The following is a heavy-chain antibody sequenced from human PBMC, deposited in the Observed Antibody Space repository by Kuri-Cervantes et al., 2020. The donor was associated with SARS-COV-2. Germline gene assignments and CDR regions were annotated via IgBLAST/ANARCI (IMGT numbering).Heavy chain of an antibody. J-gene: IGHJ4*02. D-gene: IGHD2-21*01. CDR2: MNPNSGNT. Sequence: SVKVSCKASGYTFTSHDINWVRQATGQGLEWLGWMNPNSGNTGYAQKFQGRVTITRDTSTSTVYMELSSLTSEDTAIYYCYCAPKEGFDSWGQGTLVTVSS. CDR3: YCAPKEGFDS. CDR1: GYTFTSHD. V-gene: IGHV1-8*02.